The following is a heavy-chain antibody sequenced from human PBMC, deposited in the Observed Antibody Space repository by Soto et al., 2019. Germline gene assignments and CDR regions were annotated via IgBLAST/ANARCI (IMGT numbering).Heavy chain of an antibody. CDR2: ISYDGSNK. V-gene: IGHV3-30*18. CDR3: AKDGASFAPYYYYGMDV. D-gene: IGHD3-16*01. CDR1: GFTFSSYG. J-gene: IGHJ6*02. Sequence: QVQLVESGGGVVQPGRSLRLSCAASGFTFSSYGMQWVRQAPGKGLEWVAVISYDGSNKYYADSVKGRFTISRDNSKNTLYLQMNSLRAEDTAVYYCAKDGASFAPYYYYGMDVWGQGTTVTVSS.